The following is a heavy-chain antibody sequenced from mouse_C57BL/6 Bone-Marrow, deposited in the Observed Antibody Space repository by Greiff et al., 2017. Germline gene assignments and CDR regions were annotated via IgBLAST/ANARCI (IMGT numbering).Heavy chain of an antibody. V-gene: IGHV1-50*01. CDR3: ARSYYYGSSYAMDY. Sequence: VQLQQPGAELVKPGASVKLCCKASGYTFTSYWMQWVKQRPGQGLEWIGEIDPSDSYTNYNQKFQGKATLTVDTSSSTAYMQISSLTSEDSAVYYCARSYYYGSSYAMDYWGQGTSVTVSS. D-gene: IGHD1-1*01. CDR2: IDPSDSYT. J-gene: IGHJ4*01. CDR1: GYTFTSYW.